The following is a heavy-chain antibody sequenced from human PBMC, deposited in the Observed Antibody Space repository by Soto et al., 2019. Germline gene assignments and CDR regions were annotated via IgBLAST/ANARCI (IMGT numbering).Heavy chain of an antibody. D-gene: IGHD4-17*01. Sequence: ASVKVSCKASGYSFSDFGITWLRQAPGQGLEWMGWISGKNGNTNYAQKVQGRVTLTADTSTSTAYMEMRALTSDDTATYYCARSDYYEDTGTFEYWGQGAPVTVSS. CDR1: GYSFSDFG. V-gene: IGHV1-18*04. J-gene: IGHJ4*02. CDR3: ARSDYYEDTGTFEY. CDR2: ISGKNGNT.